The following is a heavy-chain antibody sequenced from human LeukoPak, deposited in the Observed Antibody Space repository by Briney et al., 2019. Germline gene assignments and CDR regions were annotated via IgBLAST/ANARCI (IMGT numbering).Heavy chain of an antibody. V-gene: IGHV4-39*07. CDR3: ARSSGISIAAFDP. Sequence: SETLSLTCTVSGGSVSSSSYYWGWIRQPPGKGLEWIGSTYYSGSTYYNPSLKSRVTISVDTSKNQFSLKLSSVTAADTAVYYCARSSGISIAAFDPWGQGTLVTVSS. CDR2: TYYSGST. CDR1: GGSVSSSSYY. D-gene: IGHD6-13*01. J-gene: IGHJ5*02.